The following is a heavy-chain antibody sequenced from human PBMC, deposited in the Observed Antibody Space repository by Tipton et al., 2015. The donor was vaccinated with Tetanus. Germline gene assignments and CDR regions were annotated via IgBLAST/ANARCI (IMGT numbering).Heavy chain of an antibody. CDR3: AGVTAQRTELYFEH. CDR2: VYYTGDT. CDR1: GDSVRGYY. V-gene: IGHV4-59*02. Sequence: GLVKPSETLSLTCTVSGDSVRGYYWSWIRQPPGKGLEWVGYVYYTGDTNYNPSLKSRVTISMDRSENQISLKMTSVTAADTAVYYCAGVTAQRTELYFEHWGQGTQVTVSS. J-gene: IGHJ1*01. D-gene: IGHD2-8*02.